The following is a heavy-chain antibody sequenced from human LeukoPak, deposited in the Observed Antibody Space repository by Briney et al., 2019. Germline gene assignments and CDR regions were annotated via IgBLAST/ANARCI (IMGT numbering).Heavy chain of an antibody. V-gene: IGHV4-30-2*01. CDR2: IYYSGST. Sequence: SETLSLTCAVSGGSISTGGYSWSWIRQPPGKGLEWIGYIYYSGSTYYNPSLKSRVTISVDRSKNLFSLKLTSVTAADTAVYYCARSGYYGSGSFSNFDYWGQGTLVTVSS. J-gene: IGHJ4*02. CDR1: GGSISTGGYS. D-gene: IGHD3-10*01. CDR3: ARSGYYGSGSFSNFDY.